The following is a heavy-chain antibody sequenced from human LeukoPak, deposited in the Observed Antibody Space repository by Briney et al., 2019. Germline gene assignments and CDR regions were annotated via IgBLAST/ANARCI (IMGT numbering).Heavy chain of an antibody. CDR2: IRSKAYGGTT. J-gene: IGHJ6*03. V-gene: IGHV3-49*03. CDR3: AATVDTAMVHYSGYYYCMDV. D-gene: IGHD5-18*01. CDR1: GFTFGDYA. Sequence: GGSLRLSCTASGFTFGDYAMSWFRQAPGKGLEWVGFIRSKAYGGTTEYAASVKGRFTISRDDSKSIAYLQMNSLKTEDTAVYYCAATVDTAMVHYSGYYYCMDVWGKGTTVTVSS.